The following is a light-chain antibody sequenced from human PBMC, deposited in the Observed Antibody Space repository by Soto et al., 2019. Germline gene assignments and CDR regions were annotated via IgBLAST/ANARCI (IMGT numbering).Light chain of an antibody. CDR2: DVS. J-gene: IGKJ1*01. CDR1: QSISSW. V-gene: IGKV1-5*01. Sequence: DIPMTQSPSTLSASVGDRVTITCRASQSISSWLAWYQHKPGKAPKLLMFDVSNLESGVPSRFSGSGSGTEFTLTISSLHFDDFATYYCQQYDYSRTFGQGTKVDIK. CDR3: QQYDYSRT.